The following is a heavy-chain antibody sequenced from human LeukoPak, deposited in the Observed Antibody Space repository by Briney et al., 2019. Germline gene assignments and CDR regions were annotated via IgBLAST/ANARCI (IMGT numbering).Heavy chain of an antibody. Sequence: SETLSLTCSVSGGSISSLYWSWIRQPPGKGLEWIGYIYYTGSTNYNPSLKSRVTISVDTSKNQFSLKLSSVTAADTAVYYCARGKNYYGSGSYYNAKPRPLNWFDPWGQGTLVTVSS. CDR1: GGSISSLY. CDR2: IYYTGST. J-gene: IGHJ5*02. D-gene: IGHD3-10*01. V-gene: IGHV4-59*12. CDR3: ARGKNYYGSGSYYNAKPRPLNWFDP.